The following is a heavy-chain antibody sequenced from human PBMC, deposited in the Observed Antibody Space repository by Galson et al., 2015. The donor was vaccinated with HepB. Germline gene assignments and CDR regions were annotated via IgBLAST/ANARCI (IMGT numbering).Heavy chain of an antibody. V-gene: IGHV3-66*01. CDR3: ARDHKGGWYDVADY. Sequence: SLRLSCAASGFTVSINYMSWVRQAPGKGLEWVSVIYTGGGTDYADSVKGRFTISRDNSKNTVYLQMNNVRAEDTAVYYCARDHKGGWYDVADYWGQGTLATVSS. CDR2: IYTGGGT. J-gene: IGHJ4*02. CDR1: GFTVSINY. D-gene: IGHD6-19*01.